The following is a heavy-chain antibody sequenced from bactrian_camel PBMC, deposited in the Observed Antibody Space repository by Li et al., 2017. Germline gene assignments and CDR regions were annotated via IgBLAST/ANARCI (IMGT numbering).Heavy chain of an antibody. CDR3: ATYYVGMWYFNY. V-gene: IGHV3S67*01. Sequence: DVQLVESGGGSVQAGGSLRLSCAFSGYTYSGHCMGWFRQTPGKEREGVAIIGNSGSTGYADSVKGRFTVSRDNVENTVYLQMNSLKSEDTALYYCATYYVGMWYFNYWGQGTQVTVS. CDR2: IGNSGST. D-gene: IGHD2*01. CDR1: GYTYSGHC. J-gene: IGHJ4*01.